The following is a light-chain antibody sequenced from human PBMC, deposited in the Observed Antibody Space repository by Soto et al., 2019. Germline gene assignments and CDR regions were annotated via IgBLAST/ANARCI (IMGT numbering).Light chain of an antibody. V-gene: IGKV3-15*01. CDR2: GVF. CDR3: QEYSDWPPSIT. CDR1: QSITRN. Sequence: ILMTQSPGTLSGSPGERASLSCISSQSITRNLAWYQQKPGQAPRLLIYGVFTRATGIPARFSASGSGTEFTLTISRLQSEDFAVYYSQEYSDWPPSITFGQGTRLEIK. J-gene: IGKJ5*01.